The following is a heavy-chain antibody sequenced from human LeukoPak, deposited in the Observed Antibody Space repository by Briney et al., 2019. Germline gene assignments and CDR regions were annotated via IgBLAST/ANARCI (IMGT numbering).Heavy chain of an antibody. CDR1: GESISGFY. Sequence: KASETLSLTCTVSGESISGFYWTWIRQPPGKGLEWIGYIYYSGSTNYNPSLKSRVTISVDTSKNQFSLKLSSVTAADTAVYYCARQTGSGLFSLPGGQGTLVTVSS. D-gene: IGHD3-10*01. J-gene: IGHJ4*02. V-gene: IGHV4-59*08. CDR3: ARQTGSGLFSLP. CDR2: IYYSGST.